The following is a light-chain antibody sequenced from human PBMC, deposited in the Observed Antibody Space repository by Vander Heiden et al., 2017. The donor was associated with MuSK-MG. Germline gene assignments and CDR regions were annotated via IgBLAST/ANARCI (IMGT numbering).Light chain of an antibody. CDR3: QQRSNWRYT. CDR1: QSVSSY. J-gene: IGKJ2*01. Sequence: EIVLTQSPATLSLSPGERATLSCRASQSVSSYLAWYQQKPGQAPRLLIHDASNRATGIPARFSGSGSGTDFTLTISSLEPEDFAVYYCQQRSNWRYTFGQGTKLXIK. V-gene: IGKV3-11*01. CDR2: DAS.